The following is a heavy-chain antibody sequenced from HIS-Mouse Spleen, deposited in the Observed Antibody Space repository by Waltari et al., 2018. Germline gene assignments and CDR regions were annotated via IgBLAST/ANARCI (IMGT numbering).Heavy chain of an antibody. CDR1: GFTFSSYA. Sequence: QVQLVESGGGVVQPGRSLRLSCAASGFTFSSYAMPWVGQAPGKGLGVVDVISNDGSNKYSADSVKGRFTISRDNSKNTLYLQMNSLRAEDTAVYYCARDHSGWYFDYWGQGTLVTVSS. CDR2: ISNDGSNK. J-gene: IGHJ4*02. V-gene: IGHV3-30-3*01. D-gene: IGHD6-19*01. CDR3: ARDHSGWYFDY.